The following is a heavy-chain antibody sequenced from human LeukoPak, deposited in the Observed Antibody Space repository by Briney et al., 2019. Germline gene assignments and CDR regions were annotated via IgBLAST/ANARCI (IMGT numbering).Heavy chain of an antibody. CDR3: ASPSAAAGSYYYYGMDV. J-gene: IGHJ6*02. CDR2: ISSSGSTI. V-gene: IGHV3-48*03. CDR1: GFTFSSYE. D-gene: IGHD6-13*01. Sequence: GGSLRLSCAASGFTFSSYEMNWVRQAPGRGLEWVSYISSSGSTIYYADSVKGRFTISRDNAKNSLYLQMNSLRAEDTAVYYCASPSAAAGSYYYYGMDVWGQGTTVTVSS.